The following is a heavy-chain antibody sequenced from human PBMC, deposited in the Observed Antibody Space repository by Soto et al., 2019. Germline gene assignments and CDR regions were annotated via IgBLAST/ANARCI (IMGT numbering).Heavy chain of an antibody. J-gene: IGHJ3*02. Sequence: QELLVESGGGVVQPGKSLRLSCAASGFTFSSYGMHWVRQAPGKGLEWVAFISYDRGNKQHVDSVKGRFTISRDNSKNTLYLQMNSLRPEDTAVYYCAKDQFPVGDMADGLDIWGQGTMVTVSS. CDR2: ISYDRGNK. CDR3: AKDQFPVGDMADGLDI. CDR1: GFTFSSYG. V-gene: IGHV3-30*18. D-gene: IGHD1-26*01.